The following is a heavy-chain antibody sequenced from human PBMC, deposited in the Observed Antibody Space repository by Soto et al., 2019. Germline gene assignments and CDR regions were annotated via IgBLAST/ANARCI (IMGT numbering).Heavy chain of an antibody. J-gene: IGHJ5*02. CDR1: GSSITSSY. CDR3: ATGYDWFDP. CDR2: VYHSGST. Sequence: SETPSLTCTVSGSSITSSYWTWVRQPPGKGLEWIGYVYHSGSTNYNPSLKSRVTLSVSTSKNQFSLRLTSVTAADTAVYYCATGYDWFDPWGQGALVTVSS. V-gene: IGHV4-59*03. D-gene: IGHD7-27*01.